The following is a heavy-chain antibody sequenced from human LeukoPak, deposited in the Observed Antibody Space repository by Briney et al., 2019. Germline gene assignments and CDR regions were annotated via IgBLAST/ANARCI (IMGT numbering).Heavy chain of an antibody. CDR1: GFTFSDYY. Sequence: GGSLRLSCAASGFTFSDYYMSWVRQAPGKGLEWVSAISGSGGSTYYADSVKGRFTISRDNSKNTLYLQMNSLRAEDTAVYYCAKDDILTGDAFDIWGQGTMVTVSS. CDR2: ISGSGGST. D-gene: IGHD3-9*01. J-gene: IGHJ3*02. V-gene: IGHV3-23*01. CDR3: AKDDILTGDAFDI.